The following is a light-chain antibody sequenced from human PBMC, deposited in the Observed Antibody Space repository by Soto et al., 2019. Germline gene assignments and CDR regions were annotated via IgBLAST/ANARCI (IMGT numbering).Light chain of an antibody. V-gene: IGLV2-14*01. CDR1: SSDVGGYNY. Sequence: QSVLTQPASVSGSPGQSITISCTGTSSDVGGYNYVSWYQQHPGKAPKLMIYDVSNRPSGVSNRFSGSKSVNTASLTISGLQAEDEADYDCSSYTSSSTRVFVGGTKLTVL. CDR2: DVS. J-gene: IGLJ3*02. CDR3: SSYTSSSTRV.